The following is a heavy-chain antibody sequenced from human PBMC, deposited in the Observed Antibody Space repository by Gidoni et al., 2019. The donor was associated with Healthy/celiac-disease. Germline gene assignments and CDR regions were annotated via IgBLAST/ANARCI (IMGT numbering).Heavy chain of an antibody. CDR1: GFTFSSYS. V-gene: IGHV3-23*01. CDR2: ISGSGGST. D-gene: IGHD2-8*01. J-gene: IGHJ6*02. CDR3: AKEGYCTNGVCPIYYYYGMDV. Sequence: EVQLLESGGGLVQPGGSLRLSCAASGFTFSSYSMSWVRQAPGKGLEWVSAISGSGGSTYYADSVKGRFTISRDNSKNTLYLQMNSLRAEYTAVYYCAKEGYCTNGVCPIYYYYGMDVWGQGTTVTVSS.